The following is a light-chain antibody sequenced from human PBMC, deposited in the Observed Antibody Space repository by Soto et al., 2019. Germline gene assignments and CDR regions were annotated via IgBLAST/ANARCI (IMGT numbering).Light chain of an antibody. CDR1: QSVTTF. Sequence: EIVLTQSPVTLSLSPGERASLSCRASQSVTTFLAWYQQKPGQAPRLLIYDASKRATGIPARFSGSGSGTDFTLTISSLEPEDFAVYYCQQRTNWPLTFGGGTKLEIK. V-gene: IGKV3-11*01. CDR3: QQRTNWPLT. J-gene: IGKJ4*01. CDR2: DAS.